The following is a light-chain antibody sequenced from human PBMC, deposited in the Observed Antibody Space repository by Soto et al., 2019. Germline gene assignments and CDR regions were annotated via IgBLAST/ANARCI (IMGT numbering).Light chain of an antibody. J-gene: IGLJ2*01. Sequence: QSVLTQPASVSGSPGQSITISCTGTSSDVGSYNLVSWYQQHPGKAPKVLIYEGSKRPSGVSNRFSGSKSANTASLTISGLQAEDEAHYYCYSYAGSNTFVFGGGTKLTVL. CDR2: EGS. CDR3: YSYAGSNTFV. CDR1: SSDVGSYNL. V-gene: IGLV2-23*01.